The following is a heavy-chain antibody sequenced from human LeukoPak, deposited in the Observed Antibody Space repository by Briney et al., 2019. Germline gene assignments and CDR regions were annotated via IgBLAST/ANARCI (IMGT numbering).Heavy chain of an antibody. D-gene: IGHD3-22*01. CDR1: GFTFSSYW. J-gene: IGHJ4*02. V-gene: IGHV3-7*01. CDR3: AGYSSGSLHFDY. Sequence: GGSLRLSCAASGFTFSSYWMNWVRQAPGKGLEWVANIKQDGSEKYYVDSVRGRFTISRDNAKNSLYLQMNSLRAEDTAVYYCAGYSSGSLHFDYWGQGTLVTVSS. CDR2: IKQDGSEK.